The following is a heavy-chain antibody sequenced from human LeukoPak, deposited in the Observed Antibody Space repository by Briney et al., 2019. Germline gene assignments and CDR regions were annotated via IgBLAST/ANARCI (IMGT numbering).Heavy chain of an antibody. Sequence: PSETLSLTCTVSGGSLTGYYWSWVRQPPGEGLDWIGYIHYSGSTNNNPSLKSRVTISVDTSKNQFSLKLSSVTAADTAVYYCARRKWELLIWDYWGQGTLVTVSS. CDR3: ARRKWELLIWDY. J-gene: IGHJ4*02. CDR2: IHYSGST. D-gene: IGHD1-26*01. V-gene: IGHV4-59*01. CDR1: GGSLTGYY.